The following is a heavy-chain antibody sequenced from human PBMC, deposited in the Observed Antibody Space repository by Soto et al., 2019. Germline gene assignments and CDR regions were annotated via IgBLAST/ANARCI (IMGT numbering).Heavy chain of an antibody. V-gene: IGHV3-11*01. CDR1: GFTFSDYY. J-gene: IGHJ6*02. CDR3: ARAPLASVYGMDV. Sequence: GGSLRLSCAASGFTFSDYYMSWIRQAPGKGLEWVSYISSSGSTIYYADSVKGRFAISRDNAKNSLYLQMNSLRAEDTAVYYCARAPLASVYGMDVWGQGTTVTVSS. CDR2: ISSSGSTI. D-gene: IGHD6-13*01.